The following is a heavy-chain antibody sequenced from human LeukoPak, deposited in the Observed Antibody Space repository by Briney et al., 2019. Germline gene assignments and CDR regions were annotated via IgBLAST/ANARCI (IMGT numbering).Heavy chain of an antibody. J-gene: IGHJ4*02. CDR2: VYTSGST. V-gene: IGHV4-61*02. CDR3: ASLGYYDY. D-gene: IGHD2/OR15-2a*01. Sequence: SQTLSLTCTVSGGSISSGSYYSSWIRRPAGRGLEWIGRVYTSGSTNYNPSLKSRVHISVDTSKNQVSLKLSSVTAADTPVYYCASLGYYDYWGQGTLVTVSS. CDR1: GGSISSGSYY.